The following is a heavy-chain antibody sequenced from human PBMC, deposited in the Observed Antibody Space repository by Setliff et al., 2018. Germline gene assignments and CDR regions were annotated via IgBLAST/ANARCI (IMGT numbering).Heavy chain of an antibody. J-gene: IGHJ6*02. CDR1: GGSISSSSHY. CDR3: VRDRTAYSYGLDV. D-gene: IGHD5-18*01. CDR2: IYYTGST. V-gene: IGHV4-39*06. Sequence: ETLSLTCTVSGGSISSSSHYWGWIRQPPGKGLEWIGSIYYTGSTYYNPSLKSRVTMSVDTSKNQFALNLRSVTAADAAVYYCVRDRTAYSYGLDVWGQGTTVTVSS.